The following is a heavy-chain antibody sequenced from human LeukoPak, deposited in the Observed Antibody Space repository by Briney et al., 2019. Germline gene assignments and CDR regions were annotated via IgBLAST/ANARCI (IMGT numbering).Heavy chain of an antibody. CDR1: GFTFSSYW. V-gene: IGHV3-7*01. CDR2: IKQDGGEK. Sequence: GGSLRLSCAASGFTFSSYWLSWVRQAPGKGLEWVANIKQDGGEKYYVDSVKGRFTISRDNAKNSLYLQMNSLRAEDTAVYYCARDSSRYDFWSGYLLYNWFDPWGQGTLVTVSS. D-gene: IGHD3-3*01. J-gene: IGHJ5*02. CDR3: ARDSSRYDFWSGYLLYNWFDP.